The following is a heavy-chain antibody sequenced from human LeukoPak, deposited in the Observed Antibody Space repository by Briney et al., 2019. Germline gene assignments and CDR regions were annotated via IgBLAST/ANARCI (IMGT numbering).Heavy chain of an antibody. D-gene: IGHD3-16*01. J-gene: IGHJ3*01. Sequence: PGGSLRLSCAASGFTFNDFAMTWVRQAPGKGLEWVSTIADAGTYYADSVKGRFIISRDNSKNMLYLQLNGLRADDTAMYYCARNLGPFDVRGHGTMVTVSS. V-gene: IGHV3-23*01. CDR3: ARNLGPFDV. CDR2: IADAGT. CDR1: GFTFNDFA.